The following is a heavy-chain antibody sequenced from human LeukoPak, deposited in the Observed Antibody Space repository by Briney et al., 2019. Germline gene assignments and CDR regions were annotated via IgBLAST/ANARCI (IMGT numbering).Heavy chain of an antibody. Sequence: GGSLRLSCAASGFTFSSYAMSWVRQAPGKGLEWVSAISGSGGSTYYADSVKGRFTISRDNSKNTLYLQMNSLRAEDTAVHYCARDRGAAAGLFDYWGQGTLVTVSS. V-gene: IGHV3-23*01. D-gene: IGHD6-13*01. CDR1: GFTFSSYA. CDR3: ARDRGAAAGLFDY. CDR2: ISGSGGST. J-gene: IGHJ4*02.